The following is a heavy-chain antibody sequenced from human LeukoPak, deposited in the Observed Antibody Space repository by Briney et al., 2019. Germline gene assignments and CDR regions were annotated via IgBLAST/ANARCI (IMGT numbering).Heavy chain of an antibody. J-gene: IGHJ5*02. CDR1: GFTLSTYG. CDR2: ASYDGSIE. V-gene: IGHV3-30*18. Sequence: GGSLRLSCVASGFTLSTYGVHWVRQAPGKGLEWVAIASYDGSIEHYADSVKGRFTISRDTSKNTLYLQMNSLRAEDTAVYYCAKDFYAFSGSGQNWFDPWGQGTLVTVSS. D-gene: IGHD3-10*01. CDR3: AKDFYAFSGSGQNWFDP.